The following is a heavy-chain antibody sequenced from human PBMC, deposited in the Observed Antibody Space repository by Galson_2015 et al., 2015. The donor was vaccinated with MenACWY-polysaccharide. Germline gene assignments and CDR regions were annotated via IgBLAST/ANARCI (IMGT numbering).Heavy chain of an antibody. D-gene: IGHD2-21*02. CDR2: ILYSGST. J-gene: IGHJ4*02. Sequence: PVSLTCRVSGGSISRNIYYWTWIRHHPGKGLEWIGYILYSGSTYYNPSLKSRVTMSVDTSKNLFSLSLSSVTAADTAVYYCARGVYCGGGCYSGTDHWGQGTLVTVSS. V-gene: IGHV4-31*03. CDR3: ARGVYCGGGCYSGTDH. CDR1: GGSISRNIYY.